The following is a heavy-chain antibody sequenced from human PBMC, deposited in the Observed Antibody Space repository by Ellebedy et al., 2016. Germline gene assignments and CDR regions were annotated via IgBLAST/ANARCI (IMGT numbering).Heavy chain of an antibody. CDR1: GGSISSGSYY. J-gene: IGHJ3*02. D-gene: IGHD1-26*01. CDR3: ARGWASAFDI. V-gene: IGHV4-61*02. CDR2: IYTSGST. Sequence: SETLSLTXTVSGGSISSGSYYWSWIRQPAGKGLEWIGRIYTSGSTNYNPSLKSRVTMSVDTSKNQFSLKLSSVTAADTAVYYCARGWASAFDIWGQGTMVTVSS.